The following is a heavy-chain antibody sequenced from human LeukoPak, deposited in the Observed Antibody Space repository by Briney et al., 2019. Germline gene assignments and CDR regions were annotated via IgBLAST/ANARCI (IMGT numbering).Heavy chain of an antibody. Sequence: ASVKVSCKASGYTFTSYAMHWVRQAPGQMLEWMRWINAGNGNTKYSQKFQGRVTITRDTSASTAYMELSSLRSEDTAVYYCARGKGSSSWYVAPYNWFDPWGQGTLVTVSS. CDR3: ARGKGSSSWYVAPYNWFDP. CDR2: INAGNGNT. CDR1: GYTFTSYA. J-gene: IGHJ5*02. V-gene: IGHV1-3*01. D-gene: IGHD6-13*01.